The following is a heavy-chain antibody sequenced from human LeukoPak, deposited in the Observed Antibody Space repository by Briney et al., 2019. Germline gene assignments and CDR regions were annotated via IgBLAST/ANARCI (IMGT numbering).Heavy chain of an antibody. D-gene: IGHD2-15*01. V-gene: IGHV4-30-2*01. CDR1: GGSISSGGYS. CDR2: IYHSGST. J-gene: IGHJ3*02. CDR3: ARATPMGAFDI. Sequence: SETLSLTCAVSGGSISSGGYSWSWIRQPPGKGLEWIGYIYHSGSTYYNPSLKSRVTISVDRSKNQFSLKLSSVTAADTAVYYCARATPMGAFDIWGQGTMVTVSS.